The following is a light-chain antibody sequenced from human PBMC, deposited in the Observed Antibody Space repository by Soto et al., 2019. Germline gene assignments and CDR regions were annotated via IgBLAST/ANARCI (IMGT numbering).Light chain of an antibody. V-gene: IGKV1-27*01. CDR2: AAS. CDR1: QGISNY. Sequence: DIQMTQSPSSLSASVGDRVTITCRASQGISNYLAWYQQKPGKVPKLLIYAASTLQSGVPSRFSGSGSGTDSTLTISSLQPEDVATYYCQKYNSAPLFGPGTKVDIK. J-gene: IGKJ3*01. CDR3: QKYNSAPL.